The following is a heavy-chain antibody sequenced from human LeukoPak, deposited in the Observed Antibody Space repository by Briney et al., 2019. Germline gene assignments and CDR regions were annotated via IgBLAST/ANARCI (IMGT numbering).Heavy chain of an antibody. CDR2: ISGTGYTT. V-gene: IGHV3-23*01. CDR3: AKDWIRNSVDPPGYY. J-gene: IGHJ4*02. D-gene: IGHD2-2*03. CDR1: GFTFSGHA. Sequence: GGSLRLSCAASGFTFSGHAMSWVRQAPGKGLEWVSTISGTGYTTWHADSVKGRFTISRDNSKNTLYLQMNSLRANDTAIYYCAKDWIRNSVDPPGYYWGQGTLVTVSS.